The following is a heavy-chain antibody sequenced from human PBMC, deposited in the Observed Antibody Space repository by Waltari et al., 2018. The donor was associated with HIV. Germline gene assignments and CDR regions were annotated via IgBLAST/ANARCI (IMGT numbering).Heavy chain of an antibody. CDR2: IRNKANGYTT. V-gene: IGHV3-72*01. J-gene: IGHJ3*01. CDR3: IRDTIGSYVFDF. CDR1: GFIFSDHY. Sequence: EVQLVESGGGLVQPGGSLRLSCADSGFIFSDHYMDWVRQAPGQGLEWVGRIRNKANGYTTEYAASVKGRFTISRDDSKNSLYLQMNSLITEDTAVYYCIRDTIGSYVFDFWGQGTMVTVS. D-gene: IGHD2-8*01.